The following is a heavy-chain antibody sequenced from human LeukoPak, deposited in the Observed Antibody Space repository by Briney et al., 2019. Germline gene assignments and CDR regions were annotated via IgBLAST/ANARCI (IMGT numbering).Heavy chain of an antibody. CDR3: AKDRLAAAGSRFDY. D-gene: IGHD6-13*01. Sequence: GGSLRLSCAASGFTFSMCSMSWVRQAPGKGLEWISYISNNGRTTYYSDSVQGRFIISRDNSKNTLYLQMNSLRAEDTAVYYCAKDRLAAAGSRFDYWGQGTLVTVSS. J-gene: IGHJ4*02. V-gene: IGHV3-48*01. CDR2: ISNNGRTT. CDR1: GFTFSMCS.